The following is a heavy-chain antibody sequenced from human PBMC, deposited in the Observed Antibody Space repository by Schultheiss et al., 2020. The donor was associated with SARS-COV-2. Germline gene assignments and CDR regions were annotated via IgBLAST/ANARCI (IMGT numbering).Heavy chain of an antibody. CDR2: ITHSGST. Sequence: SETLSLTCAVYGGSFTNYYWSWIRQPPGKGLAWIGEITHSGSTNYNPSLKSRVTISVDTSKNQFSLKLSSVTAADTAVYYCARRSSYGLDYWGQGTLVTVSS. J-gene: IGHJ4*02. CDR1: GGSFTNYY. D-gene: IGHD4-17*01. V-gene: IGHV4-34*01. CDR3: ARRSSYGLDY.